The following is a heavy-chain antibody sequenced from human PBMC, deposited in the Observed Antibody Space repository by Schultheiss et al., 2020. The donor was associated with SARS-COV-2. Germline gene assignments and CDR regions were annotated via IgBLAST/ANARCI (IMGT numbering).Heavy chain of an antibody. D-gene: IGHD6-19*01. CDR1: GFTFSSYS. V-gene: IGHV3-48*01. CDR3: ARPPYSSGWLEYWYFDL. CDR2: ISSSSSTI. Sequence: GGSLRLSCAASGFTFSSYSMNWVRQAPGKGLEWVSYISSSSSTIYYADSVKGRFTISRDNAKNSLYLQMNSLRAEDTAVYYCARPPYSSGWLEYWYFDLWGRGTLVTVSS. J-gene: IGHJ2*01.